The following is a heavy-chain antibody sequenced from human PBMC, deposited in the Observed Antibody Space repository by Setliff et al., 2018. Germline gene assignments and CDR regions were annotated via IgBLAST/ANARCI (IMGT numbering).Heavy chain of an antibody. J-gene: IGHJ4*02. Sequence: GASVKVSCKTSDYILTSYGLSWVRQAPGQGLDWMGWISTYNGHTNYAQKLQGRVTMTTDTSTRTAYMELRSLRSGDTAVYYCSRLVRFCTKTVCQRLSGDDCWGQGTLVTVSS. V-gene: IGHV1-18*01. D-gene: IGHD2-8*01. CDR1: DYILTSYG. CDR3: SRLVRFCTKTVCQRLSGDDC. CDR2: ISTYNGHT.